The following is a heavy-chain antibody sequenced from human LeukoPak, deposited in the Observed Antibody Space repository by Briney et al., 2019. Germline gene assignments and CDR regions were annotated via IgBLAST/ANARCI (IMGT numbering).Heavy chain of an antibody. CDR2: TYYRSKWYN. V-gene: IGHV6-1*01. Sequence: SQTLSLTCAISGDSVSSNSAAWNWIRQSPSRGLEWLGRTYYRSKWYNDYAVSVKSRITINPDTSKNQFSLELNSVTPEDTAVYYCARDLYAQYSSSWSPLDPWGQGTLVTVSS. J-gene: IGHJ5*02. CDR3: ARDLYAQYSSSWSPLDP. D-gene: IGHD6-13*01. CDR1: GDSVSSNSAA.